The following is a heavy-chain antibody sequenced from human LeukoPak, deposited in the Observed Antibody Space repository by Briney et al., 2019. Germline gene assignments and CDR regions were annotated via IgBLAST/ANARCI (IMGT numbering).Heavy chain of an antibody. CDR3: ARGYDNSKYYFDY. V-gene: IGHV3-53*01. Sequence: GGSLRLSCAASGLTFSNYAVSWVRQAPGKGLEWVSVIYSGGSTYYADSVKGRFTISRDNSKNTLYLQMNSLRAEDTAVYYCARGYDNSKYYFDYWGQGTLVTVSS. CDR1: GLTFSNYA. CDR2: IYSGGST. J-gene: IGHJ4*02. D-gene: IGHD2-2*01.